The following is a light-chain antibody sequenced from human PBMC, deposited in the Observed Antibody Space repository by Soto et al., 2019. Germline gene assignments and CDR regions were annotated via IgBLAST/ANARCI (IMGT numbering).Light chain of an antibody. CDR3: QQYSHWPT. J-gene: IGKJ1*01. Sequence: EIVMTQSPATLSVSPGERATLSCRASQSVSTNLAWYQQKPGQAPRLLIYGASTRATGFPDRFSGSGSGTEFILTISILQSEDFAVYYCQQYSHWPTFGQGTKVEIK. CDR2: GAS. CDR1: QSVSTN. V-gene: IGKV3-15*01.